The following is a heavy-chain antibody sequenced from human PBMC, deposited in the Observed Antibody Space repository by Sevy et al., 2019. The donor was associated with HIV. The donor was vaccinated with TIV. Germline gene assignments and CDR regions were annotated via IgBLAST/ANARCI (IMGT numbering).Heavy chain of an antibody. CDR1: GFSVSSNY. CDR2: IYSGKST. Sequence: GGSLRLSCEASGFSVSSNYMAWVRQAPGKGLEWVSVIYSGKSTDYRDSVNGRFTISRDSSKNTLYLQMDSLRAEDTAFYHCARFQSHTGWFDYWGQGSLVTVSS. J-gene: IGHJ4*02. D-gene: IGHD6-19*01. V-gene: IGHV3-53*01. CDR3: ARFQSHTGWFDY.